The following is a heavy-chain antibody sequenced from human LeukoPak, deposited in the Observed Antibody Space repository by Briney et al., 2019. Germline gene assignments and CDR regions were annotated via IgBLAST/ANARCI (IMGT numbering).Heavy chain of an antibody. Sequence: GGSLRLSCAASGFTFSSYAMHWVRQAPGKGLEYVSAISSNGGSTYYADSVKGRFAISRDNSKNTLYLQMGSLRAEDMAVYYCASERSGSYGYWGQGTLVTVSS. V-gene: IGHV3-64*02. CDR3: ASERSGSYGY. CDR1: GFTFSSYA. CDR2: ISSNGGST. J-gene: IGHJ4*02. D-gene: IGHD3-10*01.